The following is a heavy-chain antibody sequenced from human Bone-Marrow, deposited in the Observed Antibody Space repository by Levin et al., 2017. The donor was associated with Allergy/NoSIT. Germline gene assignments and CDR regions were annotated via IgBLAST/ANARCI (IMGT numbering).Heavy chain of an antibody. J-gene: IGHJ3*01. V-gene: IGHV4-59*01. CDR1: GGAISSDY. CDR3: ARLQDYTSGYGAQFFDV. CDR2: ISYSGST. D-gene: IGHD3-22*01. Sequence: SETLSLTCTVSGGAISSDYWSWIRQTPGKGLEWLGFISYSGSTMYNPSLRSPITISLDTSRNQFSLTLKSVTAADTAVYYCARLQDYTSGYGAQFFDVWGQGTMVTVSS.